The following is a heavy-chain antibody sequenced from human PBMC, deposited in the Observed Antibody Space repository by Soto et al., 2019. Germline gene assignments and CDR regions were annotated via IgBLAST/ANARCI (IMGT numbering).Heavy chain of an antibody. V-gene: IGHV4-30-2*01. Sequence: SETMSLTCAVSGFSLSSGFYSWSWIRQPPGKGLEWIGYIYHSGSTNYNPSLKSRVTISVDTSKNQFSLKLSPVTAADTAVYYCARGQNNEGVHYYYYLDVRGKGTTVTVSS. CDR2: IYHSGST. D-gene: IGHD3-10*01. J-gene: IGHJ6*03. CDR3: ARGQNNEGVHYYYYLDV. CDR1: GFSLSSGFYS.